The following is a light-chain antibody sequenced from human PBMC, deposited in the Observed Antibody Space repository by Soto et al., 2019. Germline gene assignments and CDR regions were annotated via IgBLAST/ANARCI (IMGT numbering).Light chain of an antibody. CDR1: QSVSSN. Sequence: EIVVTQSPATLSVSPEERATLSCRASQSVSSNLAWYQQKPGQAPRLLIYGASARATDTPARFSGSGSGTEFTLTISSLRSEDFAVYYCQQSDNWPRTFGQGTKVEIK. CDR2: GAS. V-gene: IGKV3-15*01. CDR3: QQSDNWPRT. J-gene: IGKJ1*01.